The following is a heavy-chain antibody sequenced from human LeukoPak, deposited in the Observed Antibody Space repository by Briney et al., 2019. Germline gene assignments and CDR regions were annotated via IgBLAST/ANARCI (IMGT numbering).Heavy chain of an antibody. Sequence: PSETLSLTCTVSGGSISSTTYYWGWIRQPPGRGLEWIGSIYSSGTTYYNPSLKSRVTISLDTSKNQFSLKLSSVTAADTAVYYCASVHGDGYNYIDYWGQGTLVTVSS. CDR1: GGSISSTTYY. CDR3: ASVHGDGYNYIDY. CDR2: IYSSGTT. V-gene: IGHV4-39*07. D-gene: IGHD5-24*01. J-gene: IGHJ4*02.